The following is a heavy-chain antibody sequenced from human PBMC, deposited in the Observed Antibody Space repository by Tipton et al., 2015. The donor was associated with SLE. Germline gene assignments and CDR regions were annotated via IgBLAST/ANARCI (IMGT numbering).Heavy chain of an antibody. V-gene: IGHV4-59*01. D-gene: IGHD1-1*01. CDR3: ARGQHQLGRFDP. CDR1: GGSINSYY. Sequence: TLSLTCTVSGGSINSYYWSWIRQPPGKGLEWIGYIHSSGSTNYNSSLESRVTISIDTSRNQFPLKLTSVTAADTAVYYCARGQHQLGRFDPWGQGTLVTVSS. J-gene: IGHJ5*02. CDR2: IHSSGST.